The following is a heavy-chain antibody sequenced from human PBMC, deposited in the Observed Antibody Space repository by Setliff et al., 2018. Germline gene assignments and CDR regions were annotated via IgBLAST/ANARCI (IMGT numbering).Heavy chain of an antibody. J-gene: IGHJ4*02. D-gene: IGHD2-21*02. CDR1: GGSFSTYY. CDR3: ASLMTVSDY. Sequence: PSETLSLTCAVYGGSFSTYYWIWIRQPPGKGLEWIGYIYYSGNSNYDTNYNPSLKSRVTISVDTSKNQFSLKLSSVTAADTAVYYCASLMTVSDYWGQGTLVTVSS. V-gene: IGHV4-59*08. CDR2: IYYSGNSNYDT.